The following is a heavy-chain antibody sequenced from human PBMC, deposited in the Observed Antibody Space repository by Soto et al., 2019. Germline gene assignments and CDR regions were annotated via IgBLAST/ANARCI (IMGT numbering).Heavy chain of an antibody. V-gene: IGHV3-7*01. CDR3: ARDTSYSYGYANYYGMDV. D-gene: IGHD5-18*01. Sequence: PGGSLRLSCAASGFTFSSYWMSWVRQAPGKGLEWVANIKQDGSEKYYVDSVKGRFTISRDNAKNSLYLQMNSLRAEDTAVYYCARDTSYSYGYANYYGMDVWGQGTTVTVSS. CDR2: IKQDGSEK. CDR1: GFTFSSYW. J-gene: IGHJ6*02.